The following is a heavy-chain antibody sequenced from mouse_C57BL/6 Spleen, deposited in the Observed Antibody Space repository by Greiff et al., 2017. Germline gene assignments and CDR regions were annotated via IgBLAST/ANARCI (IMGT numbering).Heavy chain of an antibody. CDR3: ARETTVVATGYFDV. D-gene: IGHD1-1*01. Sequence: DVQLQESGPGLVKPSQSLSLTCSVTGYSITSGYYWNWIRQFPGNKLEWMGYISYDGSNNYNPSLKNRISITRDTSKNQFFLKLNSVTTEDTATYYCARETTVVATGYFDVWGTGTTVTVSS. CDR1: GYSITSGYY. J-gene: IGHJ1*03. CDR2: ISYDGSN. V-gene: IGHV3-6*01.